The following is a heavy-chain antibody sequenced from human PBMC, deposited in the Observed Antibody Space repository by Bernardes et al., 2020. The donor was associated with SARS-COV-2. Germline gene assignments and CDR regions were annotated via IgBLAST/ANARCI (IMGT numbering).Heavy chain of an antibody. Sequence: SGPTLVKPTQTLTLTCTFSGFSLSTSGVGVGWIRQPPGKALAWLALIYWNDDKRYSPSLKSRLTITKDTSKNQVVLTMTNMDPVDTATYYCAHSDCSSTSCLYYYYYMDVWGKGTTVTVSS. CDR2: IYWNDDK. D-gene: IGHD2-2*01. V-gene: IGHV2-5*01. CDR1: GFSLSTSGVG. J-gene: IGHJ6*03. CDR3: AHSDCSSTSCLYYYYYMDV.